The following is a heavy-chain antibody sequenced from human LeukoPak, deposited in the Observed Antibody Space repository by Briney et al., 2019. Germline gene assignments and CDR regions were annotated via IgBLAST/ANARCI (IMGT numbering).Heavy chain of an antibody. Sequence: QAGGSLRLSCAASGFTFSSYAMSWVRQAPGKGLEWVSAISGSGGSTYYADSVKGRFTISGDNSKNTLYLQMNSLRAEDTAVYYCAKDRGGYYGSGAFQFDYWGQGTLVTVSS. V-gene: IGHV3-23*01. J-gene: IGHJ4*02. CDR2: ISGSGGST. CDR1: GFTFSSYA. CDR3: AKDRGGYYGSGAFQFDY. D-gene: IGHD3-10*01.